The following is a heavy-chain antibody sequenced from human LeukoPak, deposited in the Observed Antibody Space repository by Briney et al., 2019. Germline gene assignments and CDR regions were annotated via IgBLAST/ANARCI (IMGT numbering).Heavy chain of an antibody. CDR2: IYPGDSDT. Sequence: GESLKISCKGSGYSFTSYWIGWVRQMPGKGLEWMGIIYPGDSDTRYSPSLQGQVTISADKSISTAYLQWSSLKASDTAMYYCASSKGYCSGGSCYSRGYYYYYGMDVWGQGTTVTVSS. J-gene: IGHJ6*02. V-gene: IGHV5-51*01. CDR1: GYSFTSYW. CDR3: ASSKGYCSGGSCYSRGYYYYYGMDV. D-gene: IGHD2-15*01.